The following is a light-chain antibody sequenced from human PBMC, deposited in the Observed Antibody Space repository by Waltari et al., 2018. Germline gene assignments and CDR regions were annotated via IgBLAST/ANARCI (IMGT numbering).Light chain of an antibody. CDR1: QSVNDNH. J-gene: IGKJ1*01. Sequence: EIFLTQSPGTLSLSPGEGATLPCRASQSVNDNHLAWYRQRPGQAPRRLIYGASSRTSGTPVRFSGSGSGTDFTLTINRLEPEDFAVYYCQQYGTSSPTFGQGTKVEVK. CDR3: QQYGTSSPT. V-gene: IGKV3-20*01. CDR2: GAS.